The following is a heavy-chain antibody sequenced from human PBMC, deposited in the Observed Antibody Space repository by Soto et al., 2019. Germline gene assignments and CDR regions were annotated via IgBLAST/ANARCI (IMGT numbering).Heavy chain of an antibody. J-gene: IGHJ4*02. Sequence: SETLSLTCTVSGGSISSYYWSWIRQHPGKGLEWIGYIYYSGSTYYNPSLKSRVTLSVDTSTNQCSLTLSSMTAADTAVYYCALRSMAVVPEYWGQGTLVTVSS. D-gene: IGHD3-22*01. V-gene: IGHV4-59*01. CDR1: GGSISSYY. CDR3: ALRSMAVVPEY. CDR2: IYYSGST.